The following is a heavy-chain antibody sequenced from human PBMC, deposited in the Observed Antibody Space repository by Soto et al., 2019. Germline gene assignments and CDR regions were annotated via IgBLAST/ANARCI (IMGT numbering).Heavy chain of an antibody. J-gene: IGHJ4*02. CDR3: ATGGLYGLIDY. D-gene: IGHD3-10*01. V-gene: IGHV4-59*01. Sequence: SETLSLTCTVSGGSISSYYWSWIRQPPGKGLEWIGYIYYSGSTNYNPSLKSRVTISVDTSKNQFSLKLSSVTAADTAVYYCATGGLYGLIDYWGQGTLVTVSS. CDR1: GGSISSYY. CDR2: IYYSGST.